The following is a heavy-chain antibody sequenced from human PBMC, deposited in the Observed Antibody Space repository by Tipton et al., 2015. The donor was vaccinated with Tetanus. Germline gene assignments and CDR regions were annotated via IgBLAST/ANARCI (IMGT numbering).Heavy chain of an antibody. CDR2: IQPDGSVQ. CDR3: ARETFGICDEGDCYCD. J-gene: IGHJ1*01. D-gene: IGHD2-21*02. V-gene: IGHV3-7*01. Sequence: SLRLSCAASGFTFRNNWMIWVRQAPGGGLEWVANIQPDGSVQYYVDSVKGRFTISRSNARNSLYLEMNNLRAEDTAIYYCARETFGICDEGDCYCDWGQGTLVTVSS. CDR1: GFTFRNNW.